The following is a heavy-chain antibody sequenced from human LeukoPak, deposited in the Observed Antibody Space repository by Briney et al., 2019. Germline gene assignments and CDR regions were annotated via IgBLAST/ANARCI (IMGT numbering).Heavy chain of an antibody. V-gene: IGHV4-34*01. D-gene: IGHD3-22*01. J-gene: IGHJ4*02. CDR1: GGSISSHY. CDR3: ARGERGDSSGSFDY. CDR2: INHSGST. Sequence: SETLSLTCTVSGGSISSHYWSWIRQPPGKGLEWIGEINHSGSTNYNPSLKSRVTISVDTSKNQFSLKLSSVTAADTAVYYCARGERGDSSGSFDYWGQGTLVTVSS.